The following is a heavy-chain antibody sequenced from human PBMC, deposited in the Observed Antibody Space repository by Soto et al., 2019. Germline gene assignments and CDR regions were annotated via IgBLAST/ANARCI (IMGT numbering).Heavy chain of an antibody. CDR2: ISGSGGST. V-gene: IGHV3-23*01. J-gene: IGHJ4*02. CDR1: GFTFSSYA. D-gene: IGHD4-17*01. Sequence: GGSLRLSCAASGFTFSSYAMSWVRQAPGKGLEWVSAISGSGGSTYYADSVKGRFTISRDNSKNQFSLKLSSVTAADTAVYYCARDRYGDYPDYWGQGTLVTVSS. CDR3: ARDRYGDYPDY.